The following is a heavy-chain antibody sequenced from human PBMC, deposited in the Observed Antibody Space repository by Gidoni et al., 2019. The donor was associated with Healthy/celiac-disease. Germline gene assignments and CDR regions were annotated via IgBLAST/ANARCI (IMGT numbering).Heavy chain of an antibody. D-gene: IGHD2-15*01. J-gene: IGHJ6*02. V-gene: IGHV3-7*01. Sequence: EVLLVEYDGSLVQPGASMRLSCAASEFTLSSYVMSWVRQAPGKGLEWVANIKQDGSEKYYVDSVKGRFTISRDNAKNSLYLQMNSLRAEDTAVYYCARVDCSGGSCRAHYYYGMDVWGQGTTVTVSS. CDR1: EFTLSSYV. CDR3: ARVDCSGGSCRAHYYYGMDV. CDR2: IKQDGSEK.